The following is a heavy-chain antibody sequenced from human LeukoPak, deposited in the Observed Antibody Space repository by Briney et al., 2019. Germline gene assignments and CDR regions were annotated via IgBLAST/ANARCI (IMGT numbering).Heavy chain of an antibody. CDR3: ARDMGWQQFDQ. V-gene: IGHV3-7*01. Sequence: GGSLRLSCVASRFTFSNYWMTWVRQAPGKELERVANIKKDGGETYYMESVKGRFTISRDNARNSLYLQMNSLTVEDTAVYYCARDMGWQQFDQWGQGTLVTVSS. D-gene: IGHD5-24*01. J-gene: IGHJ4*02. CDR2: IKKDGGET. CDR1: RFTFSNYW.